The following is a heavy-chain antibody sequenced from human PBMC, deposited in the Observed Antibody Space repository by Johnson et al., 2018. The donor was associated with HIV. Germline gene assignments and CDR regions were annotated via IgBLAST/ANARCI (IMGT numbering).Heavy chain of an antibody. CDR3: ARATGIAVAGGSFDI. CDR1: GFTFSDHY. Sequence: QVQLVESGGGLVKAGGSLRLSCAASGFTFSDHYMTWIRQAPGKGLECISSISSSGRTTYYADSVTGRFTISRDNAKNTLYLQMNSLRVEDTALYYCARATGIAVAGGSFDIWGQGTVVTVSS. CDR2: ISSSGRTT. D-gene: IGHD6-19*01. V-gene: IGHV3-11*01. J-gene: IGHJ3*02.